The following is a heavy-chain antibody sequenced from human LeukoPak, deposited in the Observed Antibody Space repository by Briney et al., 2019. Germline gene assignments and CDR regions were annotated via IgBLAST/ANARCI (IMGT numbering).Heavy chain of an antibody. J-gene: IGHJ5*02. D-gene: IGHD2-8*02. CDR2: INSDERT. Sequence: PGGSLRLSCAASGFTVSSNYMSWVRQAPGKGLVWVSRINSDERTNYADSVKGRFTISRDNAKNTLCLQMSSLRAEDTAVYYCARVLTGSWDWFDPWGQGTLVTVSS. CDR3: ARVLTGSWDWFDP. CDR1: GFTVSSNY. V-gene: IGHV3-74*01.